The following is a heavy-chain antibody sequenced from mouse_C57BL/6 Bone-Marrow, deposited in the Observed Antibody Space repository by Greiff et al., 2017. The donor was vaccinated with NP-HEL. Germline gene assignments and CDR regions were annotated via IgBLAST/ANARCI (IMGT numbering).Heavy chain of an antibody. Sequence: VMLVESGPGLVQPSQSLSITCTVSGFSLTSYGVHWVRQSPGKGLEWLGVIWRGGSTDYNAAFMSRLSITKDNSKSQVFVKMNRLQADDTAIYYCAKKGSSGPFAYWGQGTLVTVSA. D-gene: IGHD3-2*02. CDR1: GFSLTSYG. J-gene: IGHJ3*01. V-gene: IGHV2-5*01. CDR2: IWRGGST. CDR3: AKKGSSGPFAY.